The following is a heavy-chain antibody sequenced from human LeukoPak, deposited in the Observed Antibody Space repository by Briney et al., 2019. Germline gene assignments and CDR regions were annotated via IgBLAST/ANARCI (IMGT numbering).Heavy chain of an antibody. V-gene: IGHV1-18*01. J-gene: IGHJ6*02. CDR3: ARAFTVTLPYYYYYGMDV. Sequence: ASVKVSCKASGYTFTSYGISWVRQAPGQGLEWMGWISAYNGNTNYAQKLQGRVTMTTDTSTSTAYMELRSLRSDDTAVYYCARAFTVTLPYYYYYGMDVWGQGTTVTVSS. CDR2: ISAYNGNT. CDR1: GYTFTSYG. D-gene: IGHD4-17*01.